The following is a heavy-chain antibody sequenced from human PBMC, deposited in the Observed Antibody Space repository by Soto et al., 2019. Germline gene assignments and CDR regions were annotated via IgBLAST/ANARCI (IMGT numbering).Heavy chain of an antibody. CDR1: EFTFSTHA. Sequence: EVQLLESGGGLVQPGGSLRLSCAASEFTFSTHAMTWVRQAPGKGLEWVSSISGSGGSTYYADSVKGRFTISRDNSKNTLYLQLNSLRAEDAAVYSSAKAGYCVSTSCYFPFDYWGQGTLVTVSS. CDR3: AKAGYCVSTSCYFPFDY. D-gene: IGHD2-2*01. V-gene: IGHV3-23*01. J-gene: IGHJ4*02. CDR2: ISGSGGST.